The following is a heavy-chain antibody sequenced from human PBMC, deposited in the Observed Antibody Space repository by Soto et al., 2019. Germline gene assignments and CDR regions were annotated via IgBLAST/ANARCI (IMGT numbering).Heavy chain of an antibody. CDR2: IIPILGIA. CDR1: GGTFSSYT. V-gene: IGHV1-69*02. CDR3: ARTAMVRPVGVFVDY. D-gene: IGHD5-18*01. J-gene: IGHJ4*02. Sequence: QVQLVQSGAEVKKPGSSVKVSCKASGGTFSSYTISWVRQPPGQGLDWMGRIIPILGIANYAPKFQGRVTITADKSTSTAYMELSSLRSEDTAVYYCARTAMVRPVGVFVDYWGQGTLVTVSS.